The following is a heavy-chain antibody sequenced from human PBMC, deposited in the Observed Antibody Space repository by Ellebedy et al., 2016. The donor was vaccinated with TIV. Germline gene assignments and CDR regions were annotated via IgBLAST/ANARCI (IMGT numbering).Heavy chain of an antibody. V-gene: IGHV3-48*02. CDR1: GFIFSTYN. Sequence: GGSLRLXXAASGFIFSTYNMNWVRQAPGKGLEWVSYISTSSKIIYYADSVKGRFTISRDNAKNSLYLQMNSLGDEDTAVYYCSRDGREWSRDCWGQGTLVTVSS. J-gene: IGHJ4*02. CDR2: ISTSSKII. D-gene: IGHD3-3*01. CDR3: SRDGREWSRDC.